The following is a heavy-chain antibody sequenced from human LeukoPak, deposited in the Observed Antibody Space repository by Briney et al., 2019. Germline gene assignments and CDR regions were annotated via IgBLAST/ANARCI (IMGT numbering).Heavy chain of an antibody. J-gene: IGHJ4*02. CDR2: IYYSGST. CDR1: GGSISSSIYY. CDR3: ARLQRRESIDY. V-gene: IGHV4-39*01. D-gene: IGHD3-10*01. Sequence: SETLSLTCTVSGGSISSSIYYWGWIRQPPGKGLEWIGSIYYSGSTYYNPSLKSRVTISVDTSKNQFPLKLSSVTAADTAVYYCARLQRRESIDYWGQGTLVTVSS.